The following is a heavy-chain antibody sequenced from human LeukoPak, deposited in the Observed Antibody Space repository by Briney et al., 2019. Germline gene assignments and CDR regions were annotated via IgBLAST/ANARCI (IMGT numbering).Heavy chain of an antibody. CDR1: GFTFSSYS. D-gene: IGHD4-17*01. CDR3: AKDPSMTTVTTRSFLDP. Sequence: PGGSLRLSCAASGFTFSSYSMNWARQAPGKGLEWVSSISPSSDYIYYADSVKGRFTISRDNSKNTLYLQMNSLRAEDTAVYYCAKDPSMTTVTTRSFLDPWGQGTLVTVSS. CDR2: ISPSSDYI. J-gene: IGHJ5*02. V-gene: IGHV3-21*04.